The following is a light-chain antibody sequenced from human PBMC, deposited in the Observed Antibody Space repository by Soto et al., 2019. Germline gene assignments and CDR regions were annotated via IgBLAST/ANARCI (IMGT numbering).Light chain of an antibody. Sequence: EIVMTQSPATLSVSPGERATLSCRASQSVYSNLAWYQHKPGQAPRLLIYAVSTRATGISARFSGSGSGTEFTLTISSLQSEDFAVYYCQQYNSWPLTFGGGTKVEIK. CDR3: QQYNSWPLT. CDR1: QSVYSN. J-gene: IGKJ4*01. CDR2: AVS. V-gene: IGKV3-15*01.